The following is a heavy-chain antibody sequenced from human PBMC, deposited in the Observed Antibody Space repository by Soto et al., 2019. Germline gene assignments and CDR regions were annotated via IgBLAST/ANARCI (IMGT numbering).Heavy chain of an antibody. D-gene: IGHD6-25*01. Sequence: GALRLGCAASGFTFSSYAMSWVRQAPGKGLEWVSAISGSGGSTYYADSVKGRFTISRDNSKNTLYLQMNSLRAEDTAVYYCAKDRRSGRFDPWGQGTLVTVSS. CDR3: AKDRRSGRFDP. CDR1: GFTFSSYA. V-gene: IGHV3-23*01. CDR2: ISGSGGST. J-gene: IGHJ5*02.